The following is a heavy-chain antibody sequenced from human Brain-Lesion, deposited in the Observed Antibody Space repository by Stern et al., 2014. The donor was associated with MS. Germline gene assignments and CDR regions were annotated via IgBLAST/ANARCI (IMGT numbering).Heavy chain of an antibody. CDR2: IFNSGST. CDR1: GGSISSGGYY. V-gene: IGHV4-61*02. CDR3: ARGRVVPGFQYYATDV. J-gene: IGHJ6*02. Sequence: VQLVESGPGLVKPSQTLSLSCTVSGGSISSGGYYWSWIRQPAGKGLEWIGRIFNSGSTGYNPSLKSRVTISIDTPKNQFPLRLNSMTAADTAVYYCARGRVVPGFQYYATDVWGQGTTVIVSS. D-gene: IGHD2-2*01.